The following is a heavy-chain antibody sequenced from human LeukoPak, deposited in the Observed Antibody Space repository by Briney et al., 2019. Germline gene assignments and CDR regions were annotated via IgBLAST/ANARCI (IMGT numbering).Heavy chain of an antibody. D-gene: IGHD3-3*01. V-gene: IGHV3-49*04. CDR2: IRSKAYGGTT. J-gene: IGHJ4*02. CDR1: GFTFGDYA. CDR3: TRDPLGVDDFWSGYGYPDY. Sequence: QSGGSLRLSCTASGFTFGDYAMSWVRQAPGKGLEWVGFIRSKAYGGTTEYAASVKGRFTISRDDSKSIAYLQMNSLKTEDTAVYYCTRDPLGVDDFWSGYGYPDYWGQGTLVTVSS.